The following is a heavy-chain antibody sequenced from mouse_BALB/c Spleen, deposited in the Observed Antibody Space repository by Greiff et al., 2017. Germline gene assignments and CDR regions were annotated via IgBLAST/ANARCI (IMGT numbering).Heavy chain of an antibody. Sequence: EVQVVESGGGLVQPGGSRKLSCAASGFTFSSFGMHWVRQAPEKGLEWVAYISSGSSTIYYADTVKGRFTISRDNPKNTLFLQMTSLRSEDTAMYYCAREYGNSYYAMDYWGQGASVTVSS. CDR1: GFTFSSFG. CDR3: AREYGNSYYAMDY. CDR2: ISSGSSTI. J-gene: IGHJ4*01. V-gene: IGHV5-17*02. D-gene: IGHD2-10*02.